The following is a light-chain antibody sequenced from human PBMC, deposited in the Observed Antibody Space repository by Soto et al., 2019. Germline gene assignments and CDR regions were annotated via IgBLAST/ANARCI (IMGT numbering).Light chain of an antibody. CDR1: QSVRSSY. Sequence: EIVLTQSPGTLSLSPGERATLSCRASQSVRSSYLAWYQQNAGQAPRLLIYGASTRATGIPARFSGSGSGTEFTLTISSLQSEDFAVYSCQQYNNWPLTFGQGTKVDIK. V-gene: IGKV3-15*01. J-gene: IGKJ1*01. CDR2: GAS. CDR3: QQYNNWPLT.